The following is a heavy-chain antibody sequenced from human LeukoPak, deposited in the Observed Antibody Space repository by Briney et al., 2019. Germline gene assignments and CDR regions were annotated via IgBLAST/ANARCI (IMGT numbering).Heavy chain of an antibody. CDR3: AKGGTVPWTGFDS. D-gene: IGHD1-14*01. Sequence: GGSLRLSCAASGFTFSTYAINWVRQAPGKGLEWVSGISAGGGTTYYADSVKGRSTISRDNSKSTLYLHVNSLRVEDTAVYHCAKGGTVPWTGFDSWGQGTLVTVS. V-gene: IGHV3-23*01. J-gene: IGHJ4*02. CDR1: GFTFSTYA. CDR2: ISAGGGTT.